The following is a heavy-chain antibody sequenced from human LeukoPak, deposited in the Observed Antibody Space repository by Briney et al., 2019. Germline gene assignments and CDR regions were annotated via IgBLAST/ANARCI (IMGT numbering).Heavy chain of an antibody. D-gene: IGHD3-10*01. Sequence: GGSLRLSCAASGFTFSSYWMHWVRQAPGKGLVWVSRINSDGSSTSYADSVKGRFTISRDNSKNTLYLQMNSLRAEDTAVYYCARALLWFGEPRDDAFDIWGQGTMVTVSS. CDR3: ARALLWFGEPRDDAFDI. J-gene: IGHJ3*02. V-gene: IGHV3-74*01. CDR1: GFTFSSYW. CDR2: INSDGSST.